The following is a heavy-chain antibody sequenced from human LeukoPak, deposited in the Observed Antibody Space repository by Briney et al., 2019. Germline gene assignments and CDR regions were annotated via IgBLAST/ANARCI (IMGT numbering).Heavy chain of an antibody. D-gene: IGHD5-12*01. Sequence: SETLSLTCTVSGGSISSGDYYWSWIRQPPGNGLEWIGYIYYSGSTYYNPSLKSRVTISVDTSKNQFSLKLSSVTAADTAVYYCASEDIVATIVGAFDIWGQGTMVTVSS. J-gene: IGHJ3*02. CDR1: GGSISSGDYY. CDR2: IYYSGST. V-gene: IGHV4-30-4*08. CDR3: ASEDIVATIVGAFDI.